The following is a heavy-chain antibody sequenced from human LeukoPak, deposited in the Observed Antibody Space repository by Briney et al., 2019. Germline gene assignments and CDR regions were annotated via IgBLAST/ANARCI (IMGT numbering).Heavy chain of an antibody. CDR2: INNSGRTI. Sequence: GGSLRLSCAASGFTFANHAMNWVRRAPGKGLEWIAYINNSGRTIYYADSMKGRLTISRDNAKSSLYLQVNSLRAEDTAIYYCARDLDWSFDYWGQGIQVTVSS. V-gene: IGHV3-48*03. D-gene: IGHD3-9*01. CDR3: ARDLDWSFDY. J-gene: IGHJ4*02. CDR1: GFTFANHA.